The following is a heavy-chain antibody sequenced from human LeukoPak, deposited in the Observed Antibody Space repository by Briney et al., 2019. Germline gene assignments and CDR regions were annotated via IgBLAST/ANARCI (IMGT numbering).Heavy chain of an antibody. CDR3: ARGQRPQDYDILTGYYPFDY. J-gene: IGHJ4*02. CDR2: INHSGST. V-gene: IGHV4-34*01. D-gene: IGHD3-9*01. CDR1: GGSFSGYY. Sequence: SETLSLTCAVYGGSFSGYYWSWIRQPPGKGLEWIGEINHSGSTNYNPSLKSRVTISVDTSKNQFSLKLSSVTAADTAVYYCARGQRPQDYDILTGYYPFDYWGRGTLVTVSS.